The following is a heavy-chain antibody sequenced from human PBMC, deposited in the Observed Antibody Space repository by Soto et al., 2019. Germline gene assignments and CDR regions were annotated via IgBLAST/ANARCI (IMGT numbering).Heavy chain of an antibody. CDR3: TRDRGGYDFDY. D-gene: IGHD1-26*01. V-gene: IGHV3-49*03. CDR1: GYTFGDYA. J-gene: IGHJ4*02. CDR2: IRSKAYGGTT. Sequence: GGSLRLSCTASGYTFGDYAMSWFRQAPGKGLEWVGFIRSKAYGGTTEYAASVKGRFTISRDDSKSIAYLQMNSLKTEDTAVYYCTRDRGGYDFDYWGQGTLVTVSS.